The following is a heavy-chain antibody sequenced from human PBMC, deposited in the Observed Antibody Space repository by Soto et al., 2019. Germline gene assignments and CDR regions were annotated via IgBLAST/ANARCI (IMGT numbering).Heavy chain of an antibody. Sequence: PVGSLRLSCAASAFTLSAYDMHWVRQPNGKGLEWVSALGAADDPYYLGSVKGRFTIPRENAKNSLYLQMNNLRAGDTAVYYCARAYSGRLPRRADYYYAMDVWGQGTTVTVSS. CDR3: ARAYSGRLPRRADYYYAMDV. CDR2: LGAADDP. J-gene: IGHJ6*02. D-gene: IGHD2-15*01. CDR1: AFTLSAYD. V-gene: IGHV3-13*05.